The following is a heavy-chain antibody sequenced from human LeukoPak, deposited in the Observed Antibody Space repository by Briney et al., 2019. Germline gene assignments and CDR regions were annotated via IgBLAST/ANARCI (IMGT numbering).Heavy chain of an antibody. V-gene: IGHV1-8*03. CDR3: ASIITDESTTNWVDP. CDR1: EYTFTNYG. J-gene: IGHJ5*02. CDR2: INPNRGAT. Sequence: ASVRVSCKPSEYTFTNYGINWVRQATRQGLEWMGWINPNRGATGYTQKFQGRLTFTRDTYISTAYMEQSSLRSQDTAIYYCASIITDESTTNWVDPWGQGTLVTVSS. D-gene: IGHD3-22*01.